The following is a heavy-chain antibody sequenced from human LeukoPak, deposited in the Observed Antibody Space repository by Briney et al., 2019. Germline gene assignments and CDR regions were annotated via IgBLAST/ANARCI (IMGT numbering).Heavy chain of an antibody. CDR2: INPRGGST. D-gene: IGHD6-13*01. V-gene: IGHV1-46*01. CDR3: ARDLSSSWYFDY. J-gene: IGHJ4*02. CDR1: GYTFTSYY. Sequence: ASVKVSCKASGYTFTSYYMHWVRHPPGQGLEWMGIINPRGGSTNYAQMFQGRVTMTRDTSTSTVYMELSSLRSEDTAVYYCARDLSSSWYFDYWGQGTLVTVSS.